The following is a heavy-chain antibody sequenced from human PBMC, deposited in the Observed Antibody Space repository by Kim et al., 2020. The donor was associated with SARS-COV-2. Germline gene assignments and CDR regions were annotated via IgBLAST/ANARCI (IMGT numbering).Heavy chain of an antibody. V-gene: IGHV3-21*01. J-gene: IGHJ4*02. CDR2: ISSSSSYI. CDR3: ARGYSSGWGPFDY. CDR1: GFTFSSYS. Sequence: GGSLRHSCAASGFTFSSYSMNWVRQAPGKGLEWVSSISSSSSYIYYADSVKGRFTISRDNAKNSLYLQMNSLRAEDMAVYYCARGYSSGWGPFDYWGQGTLVTVSS. D-gene: IGHD6-19*01.